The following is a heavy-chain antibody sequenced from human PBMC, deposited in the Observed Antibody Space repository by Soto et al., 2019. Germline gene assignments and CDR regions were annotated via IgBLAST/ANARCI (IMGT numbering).Heavy chain of an antibody. J-gene: IGHJ5*02. D-gene: IGHD6-19*01. CDR1: GVSISSSSYY. CDR3: ARILWSSGWSRFDP. CDR2: IYYSGNT. V-gene: IGHV4-39*01. Sequence: QLQLQESGPGLVKPSETLSLTCSVSGVSISSSSYYWGWLRQSPVQGLEWIGSIYYSGNTYYNASRKSRVTISVDTSKNQCSLNLSSVTAADTAVYYCARILWSSGWSRFDPWGQGALVIVSS.